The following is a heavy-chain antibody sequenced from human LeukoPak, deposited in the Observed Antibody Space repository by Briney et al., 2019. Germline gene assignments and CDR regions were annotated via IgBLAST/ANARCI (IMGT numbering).Heavy chain of an antibody. V-gene: IGHV1-2*02. CDR1: RYTFTGYY. CDR3: ARDAGGYYDTSGYSE. CDR2: INPNSGDT. J-gene: IGHJ4*02. Sequence: ASVKVSCKTSRYTFTGYYIHWVRQAPGQGLEWMGWINPNSGDTNYAQRFQGRVTMTRDTSIRTVYMELSRLRSDDTAVYYCARDAGGYYDTSGYSEWGQGTLVSVSS. D-gene: IGHD3-22*01.